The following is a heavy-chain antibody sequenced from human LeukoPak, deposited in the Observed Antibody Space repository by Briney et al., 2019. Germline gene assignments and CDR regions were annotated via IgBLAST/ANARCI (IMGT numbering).Heavy chain of an antibody. J-gene: IGHJ4*02. CDR1: GGSISSGSYY. Sequence: SETLSLTCTVSGGSISSGSYYWSWIRQPAGKGLEWIGRIYTSGSTNYNPSLKSRVTISVDTSKNQFSLKLSSVTAADTAVYYCARVGSYGFDYWGQGTLVTVSS. CDR3: ARVGSYGFDY. CDR2: IYTSGST. V-gene: IGHV4-61*02. D-gene: IGHD5-18*01.